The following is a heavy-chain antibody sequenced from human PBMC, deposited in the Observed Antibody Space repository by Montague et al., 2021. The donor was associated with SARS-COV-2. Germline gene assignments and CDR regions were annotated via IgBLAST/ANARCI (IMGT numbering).Heavy chain of an antibody. Sequence: TLSLTCTVSGASGGSISSDYYYWGWIRQPPGKGLEWIGYIANRGNTFYSPSLKSRVSMSLDTSKNHFSLTLNSVTAADTALYFCGRDYWGDGYVVTGAFDAWGHGTMVTVSS. CDR1: GASGGSISSDYYY. J-gene: IGHJ3*01. CDR2: IANRGNT. V-gene: IGHV4-30-4*08. CDR3: GRDYWGDGYVVTGAFDA. D-gene: IGHD2-2*03.